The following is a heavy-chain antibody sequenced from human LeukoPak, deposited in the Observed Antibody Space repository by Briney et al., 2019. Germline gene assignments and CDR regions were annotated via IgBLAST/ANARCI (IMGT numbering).Heavy chain of an antibody. V-gene: IGHV3-30*04. CDR2: ISYDGSNK. D-gene: IGHD3-22*01. J-gene: IGHJ4*02. CDR1: GFTFSSYA. CDR3: ARDQNYYDSSGYYSLDY. Sequence: GGSLRLSCAASGFTFSSYAMHWVRQAPGKGLEWVAVISYDGSNKYYADSVKGRFTISRDNSKNTLYLQMNSLRAEDTAVYYCARDQNYYDSSGYYSLDYWGQGTLVTVSS.